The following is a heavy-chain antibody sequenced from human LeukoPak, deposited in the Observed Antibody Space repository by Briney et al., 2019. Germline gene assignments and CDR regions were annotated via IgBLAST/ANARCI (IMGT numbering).Heavy chain of an antibody. Sequence: ASVKVSCKASGGTFSSYAISWVRQAPGQGLEWMGWINTNTGNPTYAQGFTGRFVFSLDTSVSTAYLQISSLKAEDTAVYYCARAKYCSGGSCYSEHWGQGTLVTVSS. CDR1: GGTFSSYA. CDR3: ARAKYCSGGSCYSEH. V-gene: IGHV7-4-1*02. J-gene: IGHJ1*01. CDR2: INTNTGNP. D-gene: IGHD2-15*01.